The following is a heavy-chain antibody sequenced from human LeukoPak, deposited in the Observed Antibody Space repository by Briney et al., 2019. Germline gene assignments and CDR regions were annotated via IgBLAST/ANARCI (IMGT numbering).Heavy chain of an antibody. D-gene: IGHD3-10*02. CDR1: GFTFSSYS. V-gene: IGHV3-21*01. J-gene: IGHJ6*04. CDR3: AELGITMIGGV. Sequence: GGSLRLSCAASGFTFSSYSMNWVRQAPGKGLEWVSSISSSSSYIYYADSVKGRFTISRDNAKNSLYLQMNSLRAEDTAVYYFAELGITMIGGVWGKGTTVTISS. CDR2: ISSSSSYI.